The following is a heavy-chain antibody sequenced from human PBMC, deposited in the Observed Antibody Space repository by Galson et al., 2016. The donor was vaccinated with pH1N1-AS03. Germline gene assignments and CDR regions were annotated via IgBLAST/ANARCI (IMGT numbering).Heavy chain of an antibody. Sequence: SVKVSCKASGYAFTAYYIHWVRQAPGQGLEWMGFVNTKTGVTIYAQKFKGRVTMTRDTSISTAYMELRGLGSDDSASYYCARVEGIASTTGDWGQGSLITVSS. CDR1: GYAFTAYY. J-gene: IGHJ4*02. CDR2: VNTKTGVT. D-gene: IGHD6-13*01. CDR3: ARVEGIASTTGD. V-gene: IGHV1-2*02.